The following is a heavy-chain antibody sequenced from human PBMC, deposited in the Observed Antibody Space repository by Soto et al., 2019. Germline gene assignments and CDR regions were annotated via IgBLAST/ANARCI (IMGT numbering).Heavy chain of an antibody. V-gene: IGHV3-30*18. J-gene: IGHJ4*02. CDR1: GFTFSSYG. Sequence: GGSLRLSCAASGFTFSSYGMHWVRQAPGKGLEWVAVISYDGSNKYYADSVKGRFTISRDNSKNTLYLQMNSLRAEDTAVYYCAKCSSSAVDSYYFDYWGQGTLVTVS. CDR3: AKCSSSAVDSYYFDY. CDR2: ISYDGSNK. D-gene: IGHD6-13*01.